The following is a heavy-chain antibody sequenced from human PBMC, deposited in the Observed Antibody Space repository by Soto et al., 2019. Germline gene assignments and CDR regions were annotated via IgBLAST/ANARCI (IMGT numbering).Heavy chain of an antibody. Sequence: QVRLQESGPGLVKPSETLSLTCTVSGGSISSYYWSWIRQPPGRGLECIGDIYYSGNTNSNPSLKSRVTISVGPYRSPFSLELKSVTAADTAVYYCARALSYHDVLTGRGWVFYFDYWGQGALVTVSS. D-gene: IGHD3-9*01. CDR1: GGSISSYY. V-gene: IGHV4-59*01. CDR3: ARALSYHDVLTGRGWVFYFDY. J-gene: IGHJ4*02. CDR2: IYYSGNT.